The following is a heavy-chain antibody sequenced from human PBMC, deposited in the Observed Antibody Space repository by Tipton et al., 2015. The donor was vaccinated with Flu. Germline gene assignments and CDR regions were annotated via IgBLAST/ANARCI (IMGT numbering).Heavy chain of an antibody. CDR3: SRSTYYYGSGSSDY. V-gene: IGHV4-38-2*01. D-gene: IGHD3-10*01. Sequence: TLSLTCAVSGDSISSDYYWGWIRQPPGKGLEWIGSVSHSGITYYEPSLKSRVTISLDTFQNQFSLKLISVTAADTAVYYCSRSTYYYGSGSSDYWGQGTLVAVSS. CDR2: VSHSGIT. CDR1: GDSISSDYY. J-gene: IGHJ4*02.